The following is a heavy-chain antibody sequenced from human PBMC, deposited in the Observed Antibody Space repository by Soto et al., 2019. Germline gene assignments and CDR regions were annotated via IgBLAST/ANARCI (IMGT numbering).Heavy chain of an antibody. Sequence: EVQLVASGGGLVQPGGSLRLSCAASGFTFSDHYMDWVRQAPGKGLEWVGRTRNRANSYNTEYAASVKGTFTISRDDSKNALYLPMNSLQTEDTAVYYCARSLGYRCSGGFLHSYFDYWGQGTLVTVSS. CDR2: TRNRANSYNT. J-gene: IGHJ4*02. V-gene: IGHV3-72*01. CDR1: GFTFSDHY. D-gene: IGHD2-15*01. CDR3: ARSLGYRCSGGFLHSYFDY.